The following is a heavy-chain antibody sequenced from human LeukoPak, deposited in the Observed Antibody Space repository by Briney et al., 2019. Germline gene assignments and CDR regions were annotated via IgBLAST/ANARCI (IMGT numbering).Heavy chain of an antibody. CDR2: IIPIFGTA. V-gene: IGHV1-69*13. Sequence: SVKVSCKASGGTFSSYAISWVRQAPGQGLEWMGGIIPIFGTANYAQKFQGRVTITADESTSTAYMELSSLRSEDTAVYYCAGNYGDYSAPLDYWGQGTLVTVSS. D-gene: IGHD4-17*01. J-gene: IGHJ4*02. CDR3: AGNYGDYSAPLDY. CDR1: GGTFSSYA.